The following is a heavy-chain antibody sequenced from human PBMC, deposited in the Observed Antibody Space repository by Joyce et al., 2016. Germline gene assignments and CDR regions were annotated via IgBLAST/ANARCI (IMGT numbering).Heavy chain of an antibody. CDR3: ATPMYCRSRYCPYVDH. J-gene: IGHJ1*01. V-gene: IGHV4-39*01. CDR2: IYYSRTT. D-gene: IGHD2-2*01. Sequence: QLQLQESGPGLVKPSETLSLTCTDSGGSLSSNSDWWGWIRQPPGKGLEWIGSIYYSRTTYYNPSLKSRVTISVDTSENQFSRRLSSVTAADTAVYYCATPMYCRSRYCPYVDHWGQGTLVTVSS. CDR1: GGSLSSNSDW.